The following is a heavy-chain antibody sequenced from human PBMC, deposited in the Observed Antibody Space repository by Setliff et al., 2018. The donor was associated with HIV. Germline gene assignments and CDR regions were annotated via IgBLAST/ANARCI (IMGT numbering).Heavy chain of an antibody. CDR2: ISAYNGNT. Sequence: ASVKVSCQASGYTFTSYGISWVRQAPGQGLEWMGWISAYNGNTNYAQKLQGRVTMTTDTSTSTAYMELRSLGSDDTAVYYCARGPPIVVVPAALLTFDYWGQGTLVTVSS. J-gene: IGHJ4*02. CDR3: ARGPPIVVVPAALLTFDY. V-gene: IGHV1-18*01. CDR1: GYTFTSYG. D-gene: IGHD2-2*01.